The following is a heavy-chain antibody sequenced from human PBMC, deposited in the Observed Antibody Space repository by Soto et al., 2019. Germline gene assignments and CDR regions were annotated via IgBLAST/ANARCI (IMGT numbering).Heavy chain of an antibody. D-gene: IGHD1-26*01. Sequence: SVTLCLTCTVAGVSLSRGGSYWTWLSQHPGKGLEWIGSIHYDGATFFNPSLESRLSISADTSKNQFYLTLTSVTAADTAVYFCARAVVGAQSPTDYWGQGTLVTVSS. CDR3: ARAVVGAQSPTDY. V-gene: IGHV4-31*03. CDR1: GVSLSRGGSY. CDR2: IHYDGAT. J-gene: IGHJ4*02.